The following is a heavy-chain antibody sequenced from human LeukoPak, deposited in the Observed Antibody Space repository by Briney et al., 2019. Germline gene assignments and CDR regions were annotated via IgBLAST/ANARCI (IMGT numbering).Heavy chain of an antibody. CDR2: ISYDGSNK. V-gene: IGHV3-30*03. Sequence: GGSLRLSCAASGFTFSSYGMHWVRQAPDKGLEWVALISYDGSNKDYADSVKGRFTISRDNSKNTLYLQMNSLRPEDTAVYYCARWRTGTIFAYWGQGTLVIVSS. D-gene: IGHD1-7*01. CDR1: GFTFSSYG. J-gene: IGHJ4*02. CDR3: ARWRTGTIFAY.